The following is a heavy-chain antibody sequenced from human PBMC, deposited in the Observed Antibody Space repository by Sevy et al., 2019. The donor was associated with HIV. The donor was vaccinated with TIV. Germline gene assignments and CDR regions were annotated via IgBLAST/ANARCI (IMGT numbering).Heavy chain of an antibody. Sequence: GGSLRLSCAASGFTFGNHAIHWVRQAPGKGLEWVAIISFDGRNEKYADSVKGRFTISRDNSKNTVYLQMTRLRTEDTAVYYWARDRCTDGVCFRSGYFDYWGQGTLVTVSS. J-gene: IGHJ4*01. CDR2: ISFDGRNE. CDR1: GFTFGNHA. D-gene: IGHD2-8*01. V-gene: IGHV3-30*04. CDR3: ARDRCTDGVCFRSGYFDY.